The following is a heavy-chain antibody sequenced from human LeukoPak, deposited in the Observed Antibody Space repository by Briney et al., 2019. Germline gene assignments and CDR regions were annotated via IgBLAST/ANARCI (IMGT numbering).Heavy chain of an antibody. J-gene: IGHJ4*02. CDR2: IRGSGGST. Sequence: GGSLRLSCAASGFTFSSYAMSWVRQAPGKGLEWVSAIRGSGGSTYYADSVKGRFTISRDNSKNTLYLQMNSLRAEDTAVYYCAKVEASYGDYYFDYWGQGTLVTVSS. D-gene: IGHD4-17*01. CDR1: GFTFSSYA. CDR3: AKVEASYGDYYFDY. V-gene: IGHV3-23*01.